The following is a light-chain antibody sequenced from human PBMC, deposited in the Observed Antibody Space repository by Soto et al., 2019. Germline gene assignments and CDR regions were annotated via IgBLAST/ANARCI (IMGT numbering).Light chain of an antibody. V-gene: IGLV1-51*01. CDR3: GTWDSSLSAERINV. J-gene: IGLJ1*01. Sequence: QSVLTQPPSVSAAPGQTVTISCSGSSSNIGNNYVSWYQQLPGTATKLLIYDNNKRPSGIPDRFSGSKSGTSATLGITGLQTGDEADYYCGTWDSSLSAERINVFGTGTKLTVL. CDR2: DNN. CDR1: SSNIGNNY.